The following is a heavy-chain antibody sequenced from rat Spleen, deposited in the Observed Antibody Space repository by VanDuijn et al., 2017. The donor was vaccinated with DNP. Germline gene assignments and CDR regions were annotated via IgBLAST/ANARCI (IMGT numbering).Heavy chain of an antibody. Sequence: EVQLVESGGGLVQPGRSLKLSCAASGFTFSAYYMAWVRQAPTKGLEWVACISYDGCRTYYRDSVKGRFTVSRDNAKSSLYLQMDSLRSEDTATYYCTTWGWLLGMDAWGQGTSVTVSS. CDR1: GFTFSAYY. V-gene: IGHV5-20*01. J-gene: IGHJ4*01. CDR3: TTWGWLLGMDA. CDR2: ISYDGCRT. D-gene: IGHD1-12*03.